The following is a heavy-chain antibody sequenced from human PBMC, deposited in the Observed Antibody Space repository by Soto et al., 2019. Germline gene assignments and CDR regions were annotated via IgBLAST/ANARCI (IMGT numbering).Heavy chain of an antibody. CDR1: GYTFTSYA. CDR3: ARWVTGGDYYYYMDV. J-gene: IGHJ6*03. Sequence: ASVKVSCKASGYTFTSYAMHWVRQAPGQRLEWMGWINAGNGNTKYSQKFQGRVTITRDTSASTAYMELSSLRSEDTAVYYCARWVTGGDYYYYMDVWGKGTTVTVSS. CDR2: INAGNGNT. D-gene: IGHD2-21*01. V-gene: IGHV1-3*01.